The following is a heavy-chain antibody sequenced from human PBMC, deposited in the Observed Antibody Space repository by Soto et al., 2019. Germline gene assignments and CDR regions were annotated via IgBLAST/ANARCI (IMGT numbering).Heavy chain of an antibody. CDR3: ARVATATSGTGPDY. CDR1: GFTFSDYW. V-gene: IGHV3-74*01. Sequence: PGGSLRLSCVASGFTFSDYWMHWVRQAPGKGLVWVSRIRGDASGTNYAGSVEGRFTISRDNTKNTLYLQMNSLGAEDTGVYYCARVATATSGTGPDYWGQGTLVTVSS. J-gene: IGHJ4*02. D-gene: IGHD6-13*01. CDR2: IRGDASGT.